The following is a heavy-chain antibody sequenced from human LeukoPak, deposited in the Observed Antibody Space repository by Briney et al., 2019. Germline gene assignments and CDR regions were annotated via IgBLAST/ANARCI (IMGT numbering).Heavy chain of an antibody. J-gene: IGHJ6*03. D-gene: IGHD1-26*01. CDR1: GCTFSNAW. V-gene: IGHV3-15*01. CDR2: IKSKTDRGTT. CDR3: TTFLVGTDYYYYYMDV. Sequence: GGSLRLSCAASGCTFSNAWMSWVRQAPGKGLEWVGRIKSKTDRGTTDYAAPVKGIFTISRDDSNNTLYLQMNSLKTEDTAVYYCTTFLVGTDYYYYYMDVWGKGTTVTVSS.